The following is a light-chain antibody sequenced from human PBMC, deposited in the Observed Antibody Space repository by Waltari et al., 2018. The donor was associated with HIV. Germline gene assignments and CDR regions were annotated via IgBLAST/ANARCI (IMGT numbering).Light chain of an antibody. V-gene: IGKV4-1*01. J-gene: IGKJ2*01. CDR2: YAS. CDR3: QQYYSSPSRYT. Sequence: DIVMTQSPESPAVLLRGRATTNCKSSQSVVYTSNNKNYLAWYQQRPGQPPRLLIYYASTRELGIPDRFSGSGSGTDFTLTISGLQSEDVAVYYCQQYYSSPSRYTFGQGTKLEIK. CDR1: QSVVYTSNNKNY.